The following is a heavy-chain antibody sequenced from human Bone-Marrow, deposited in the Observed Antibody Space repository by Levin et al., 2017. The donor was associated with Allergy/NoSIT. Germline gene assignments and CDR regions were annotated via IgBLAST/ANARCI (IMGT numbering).Heavy chain of an antibody. J-gene: IGHJ4*02. V-gene: IGHV3-30*14. D-gene: IGHD3-10*01. CDR3: ARKSSTLVRGYLGAY. CDR1: GFAFSSYA. Sequence: GGSLRLSCAASGFAFSSYAMHWVRQAPGKGLEWMGIISPDGSYTHYADSLLGRFTISRDNSRTTLYLQVNALRPEDTATYYCARKSSTLVRGYLGAYWGKGTLVTVPS. CDR2: ISPDGSYT.